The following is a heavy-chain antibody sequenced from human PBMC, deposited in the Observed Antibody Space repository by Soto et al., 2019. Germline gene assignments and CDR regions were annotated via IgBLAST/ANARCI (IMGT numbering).Heavy chain of an antibody. CDR1: GYTFTSYD. D-gene: IGHD3-9*01. CDR2: MNPNSGNT. Sequence: ASVKVSCKASGYTFTSYDINWVRQATGQGLEWMGWMNPNSGNTGYAQKLQGRVTMTRNTSISTAYMELSSLRSEDTAVYYCARGLDETAYYDILTGSLAFNYWGQGTLVTVSS. J-gene: IGHJ4*02. CDR3: ARGLDETAYYDILTGSLAFNY. V-gene: IGHV1-8*01.